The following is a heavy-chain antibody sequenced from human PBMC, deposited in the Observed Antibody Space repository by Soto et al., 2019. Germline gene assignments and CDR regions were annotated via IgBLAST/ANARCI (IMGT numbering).Heavy chain of an antibody. CDR3: ARGPRAPPPHDYGMDV. V-gene: IGHV3-23*01. CDR1: GFTFSSHV. CDR2: ISGGGGTT. J-gene: IGHJ6*02. Sequence: EVQLLESGGGLVQPGGSLRLSCAASGFTFSSHVMNWVRQAPGKGLEWVAAISGGGGTTYYGDSVEGRFTMSRDNSKNTLYLQMNSLRAEDTAVYYCARGPRAPPPHDYGMDVWGQGTTGTVSS.